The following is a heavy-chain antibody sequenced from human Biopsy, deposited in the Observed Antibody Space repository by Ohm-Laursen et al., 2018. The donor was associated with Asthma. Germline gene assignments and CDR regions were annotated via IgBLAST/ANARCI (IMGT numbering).Heavy chain of an antibody. CDR3: ARGDWYGSASNGY. Sequence: SLRLSCAAFGFILSNYDMHWVRQAPGKGLEWVAVLSYNGNNKYYADSVRGRFTISRDNSENTLYLQMNSLRVEDTAVYYCARGDWYGSASNGYWGQRTLVTVSA. V-gene: IGHV3-30*03. CDR1: GFILSNYD. D-gene: IGHD6-6*01. CDR2: LSYNGNNK. J-gene: IGHJ4*02.